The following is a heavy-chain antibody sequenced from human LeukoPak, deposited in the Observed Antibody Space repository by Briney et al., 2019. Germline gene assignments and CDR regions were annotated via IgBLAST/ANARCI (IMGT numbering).Heavy chain of an antibody. J-gene: IGHJ1*01. CDR1: GYSFTRYW. D-gene: IGHD6-13*01. CDR3: ARPDLAAAAPEYFQH. CDR2: IYPGDSDT. V-gene: IGHV5-51*01. Sequence: GESLKISCKGSGYSFTRYWIGWVRQMPGKGLEWMGIIYPGDSDTRYSPSFQGQVTISADKSISTAYLQWSSLKASDTAMYYCARPDLAAAAPEYFQHWGQGTLVTVSS.